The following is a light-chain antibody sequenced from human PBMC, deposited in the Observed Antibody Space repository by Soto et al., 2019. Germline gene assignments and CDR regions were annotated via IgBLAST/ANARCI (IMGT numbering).Light chain of an antibody. CDR1: QSISSW. CDR3: QQYNSYSQWT. J-gene: IGKJ1*01. V-gene: IGKV1-5*03. CDR2: KAS. Sequence: DIQMTQSPSTLSASVGDRVTITCRASQSISSWLAWYQQKPGKAPKLLIYKASSLESGVPSRFSGSGSGTDFTLTISSLQPDNFATYYCQQYNSYSQWTFGHGTKVEIK.